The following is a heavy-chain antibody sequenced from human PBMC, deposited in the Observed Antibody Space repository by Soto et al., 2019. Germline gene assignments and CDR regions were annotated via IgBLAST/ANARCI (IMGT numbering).Heavy chain of an antibody. J-gene: IGHJ4*02. Sequence: EVQLLESGGGLVQPGGSLRLSCAASGFTFSSYAMRWVRQAPGKGLEWVSAISGSGGSTYYADSVKGRFTITRDNSKNTLYLQMNSLRADDTAVYYGARRGSGSYYDYWGQGTLVTVSS. CDR1: GFTFSSYA. CDR2: ISGSGGST. D-gene: IGHD1-26*01. V-gene: IGHV3-23*01. CDR3: ARRGSGSYYDY.